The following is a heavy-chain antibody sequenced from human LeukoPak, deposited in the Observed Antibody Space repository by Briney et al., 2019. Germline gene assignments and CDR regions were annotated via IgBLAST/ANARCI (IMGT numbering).Heavy chain of an antibody. J-gene: IGHJ4*02. CDR3: ARGGTIRAYY. Sequence: PSETLSLTCTVSGGSISSYYWSWIRQPPGKGLEWIGYIYTSGSTNYNPSLKSRVTISVDTSKNQFSLKLSSVTAADTAVYYCARGGTIRAYYWGQGTLVTVSS. V-gene: IGHV4-4*09. CDR1: GGSISSYY. CDR2: IYTSGST. D-gene: IGHD1/OR15-1a*01.